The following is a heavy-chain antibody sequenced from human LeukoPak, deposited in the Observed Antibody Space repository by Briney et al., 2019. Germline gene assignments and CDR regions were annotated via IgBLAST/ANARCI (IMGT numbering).Heavy chain of an antibody. J-gene: IGHJ4*02. V-gene: IGHV3-23*01. CDR2: ISGSGGST. D-gene: IGHD1-26*01. CDR3: AKIRWGGATAFTHFDY. Sequence: GGSLRLSCAASGFTFNSYAMSWVSQAPGKGMEWVSTISGSGGSTYYADSVKGRFTISRDNSKNTLYLQMNSLRAEDTAVYYCAKIRWGGATAFTHFDYWGQRTLVTVSS. CDR1: GFTFNSYA.